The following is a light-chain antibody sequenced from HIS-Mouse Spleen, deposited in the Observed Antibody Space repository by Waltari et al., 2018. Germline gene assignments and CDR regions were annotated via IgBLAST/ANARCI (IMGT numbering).Light chain of an antibody. CDR2: WAS. CDR1: QSVLYSSNNKNY. Sequence: DSLAVSLGERATINCKSSQSVLYSSNNKNYLAWYQQKPGQPPKLLIYWASTRESGVPDRFSGSGSGTDFTLTISSLQAEDVAVYYCQQYYSTPQLTFGGGTKVEIK. V-gene: IGKV4-1*01. CDR3: QQYYSTPQLT. J-gene: IGKJ4*01.